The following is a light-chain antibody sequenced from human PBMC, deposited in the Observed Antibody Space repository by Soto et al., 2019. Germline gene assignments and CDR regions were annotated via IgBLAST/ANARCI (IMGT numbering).Light chain of an antibody. V-gene: IGKV3-15*01. Sequence: EIVMTQSPATLSVSPGERATLSCRASQSVSSSLAWFQQKPGQAPRLLIYAASARATGIAARLSGSGSGTEFTITIISLQSEDFAVYYCRQHKSWPFTFGQGTKLEIK. CDR2: AAS. J-gene: IGKJ2*01. CDR3: RQHKSWPFT. CDR1: QSVSSS.